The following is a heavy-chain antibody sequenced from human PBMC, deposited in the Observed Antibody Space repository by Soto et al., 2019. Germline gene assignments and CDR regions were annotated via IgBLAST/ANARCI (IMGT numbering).Heavy chain of an antibody. J-gene: IGHJ4*02. CDR1: GGTFTSDS. CDR3: ARSGGLEREFNY. Sequence: SVKVSCKASGGTFTSDSFSWVRQAPGQGLEWMGGIIPMFDTPIYAQKFQDRVTITADESTSTAYMQLSSLRSGDTAVYYCARSGGLEREFNYWGQGSLVTVSS. V-gene: IGHV1-69*13. CDR2: IIPMFDTP. D-gene: IGHD2-15*01.